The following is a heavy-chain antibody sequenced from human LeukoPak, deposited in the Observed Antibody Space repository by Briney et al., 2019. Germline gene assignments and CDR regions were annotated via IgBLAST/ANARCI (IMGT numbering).Heavy chain of an antibody. V-gene: IGHV3-48*03. J-gene: IGHJ4*02. CDR3: AKSGYSSSWYGFDYFDY. CDR2: ISSSGSTI. CDR1: GFTFSSYE. Sequence: PGGSLRLSCAASGFTFSSYEMNWVRQAPGKGLEWVSYISSSGSTIYYADSVKGRFTISRDNAKNSLYLQMNSLRAEDMALYYCAKSGYSSSWYGFDYFDYWGQGTLVTVSS. D-gene: IGHD6-13*01.